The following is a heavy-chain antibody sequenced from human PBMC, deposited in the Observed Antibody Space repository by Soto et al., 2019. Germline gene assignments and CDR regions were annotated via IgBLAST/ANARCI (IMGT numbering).Heavy chain of an antibody. Sequence: GGSLRLSCAASGFTFSSYWMIWVRQAPGKGLEWVANIKQDGSEKYYVDSVKGRFTISRDNAKNSLYLQMNSLRAEDTAVYYCARVGSSGWYEFDYWGQGTLVTVSS. V-gene: IGHV3-7*03. J-gene: IGHJ4*02. CDR3: ARVGSSGWYEFDY. CDR2: IKQDGSEK. D-gene: IGHD6-19*01. CDR1: GFTFSSYW.